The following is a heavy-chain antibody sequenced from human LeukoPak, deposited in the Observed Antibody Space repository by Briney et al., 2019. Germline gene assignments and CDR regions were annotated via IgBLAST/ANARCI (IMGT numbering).Heavy chain of an antibody. V-gene: IGHV3-66*01. Sequence: GESLRLSCAASGFTVSSNHMSWVRQAPGKGLEWVSVIYSGGSTYYADSVKGRFTISRDNSKNTLYLQMNSLRADDTAVYYCARDRYYGMDVWGQGTTVTVSS. CDR3: ARDRYYGMDV. J-gene: IGHJ6*02. CDR2: IYSGGST. CDR1: GFTVSSNH.